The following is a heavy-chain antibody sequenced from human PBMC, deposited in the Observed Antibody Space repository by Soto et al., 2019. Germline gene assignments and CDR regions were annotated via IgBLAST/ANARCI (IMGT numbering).Heavy chain of an antibody. J-gene: IGHJ4*02. CDR3: ARASYSSSSAFDY. D-gene: IGHD6-6*01. CDR1: GGSVSSGSYY. Sequence: PSETLSLTCTVSGGSVSSGSYYWSWIRQPPGKGLEWIGYIYYSGSTNYNPSLKSRVTISVDTSKNQFSLKLSSVTAADTAVYYCARASYSSSSAFDYWGQGTLVT. V-gene: IGHV4-61*01. CDR2: IYYSGST.